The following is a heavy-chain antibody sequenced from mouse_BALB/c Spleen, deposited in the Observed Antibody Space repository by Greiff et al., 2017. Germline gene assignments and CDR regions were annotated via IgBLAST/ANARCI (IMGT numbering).Heavy chain of an antibody. D-gene: IGHD1-1*01. CDR2: ISYDGSN. Sequence: EVKLMESGPGLVKPSQSLSLTCSVTGYSITSGYYWNWIRQFPGNKLEWMGYISYDGSNNYNPSLKNRISITRDTSKNQFFLKLNSVTTEDTATYYCARELSSYWYFDVWGAGTTVTVSS. CDR3: ARELSSYWYFDV. J-gene: IGHJ1*01. V-gene: IGHV3-6*02. CDR1: GYSITSGYY.